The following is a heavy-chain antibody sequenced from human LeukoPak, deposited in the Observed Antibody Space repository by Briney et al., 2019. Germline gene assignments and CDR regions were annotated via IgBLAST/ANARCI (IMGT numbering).Heavy chain of an antibody. D-gene: IGHD2-15*01. CDR1: GYTFTHDD. Sequence: ASVTVSCKPSGYTFTHDDICCVRQAPGQGLEWMGRIIPYNGDTYYAQKLQGRVTMTTDTSTRKAYLQLESVTSDDTAVYYCARKRGGCYPDWGQGTLVIVSS. CDR2: IIPYNGDT. CDR3: ARKRGGCYPD. V-gene: IGHV1-18*01. J-gene: IGHJ4*02.